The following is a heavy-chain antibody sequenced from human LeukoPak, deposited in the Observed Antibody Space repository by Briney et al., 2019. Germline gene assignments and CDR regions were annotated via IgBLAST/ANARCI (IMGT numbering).Heavy chain of an antibody. CDR1: GFTFSGSA. Sequence: GGSLRLSCVPSGFTFSGSAIHWVRQASGKGLEGVGRIRSKANNYAAAYAASVEGRFTISRDDSKNTAFLQINALKTEDSAVYYCSASLRTYCSGGKCHSDYYYYGMDVWGQGTTVTVSS. CDR2: IRSKANNYAA. V-gene: IGHV3-73*01. CDR3: SASLRTYCSGGKCHSDYYYYGMDV. J-gene: IGHJ6*02. D-gene: IGHD2-15*01.